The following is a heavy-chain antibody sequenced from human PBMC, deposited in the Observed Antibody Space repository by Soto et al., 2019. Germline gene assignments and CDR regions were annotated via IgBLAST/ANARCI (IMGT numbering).Heavy chain of an antibody. Sequence: ASVKVSCKASGYTFTSSDVYWVRQATGQGLELMGWMNPNTGNTGYAQKFQGRVTMTRNTSISTAYMELSSLRSDDTAVYYCASWAGQVRDFGGPFDYWGQGTLVTVSS. CDR2: MNPNTGNT. CDR1: GYTFTSSD. D-gene: IGHD4-17*01. CDR3: ASWAGQVRDFGGPFDY. V-gene: IGHV1-8*01. J-gene: IGHJ4*02.